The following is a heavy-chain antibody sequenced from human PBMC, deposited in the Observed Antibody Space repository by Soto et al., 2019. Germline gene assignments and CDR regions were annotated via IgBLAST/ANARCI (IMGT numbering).Heavy chain of an antibody. D-gene: IGHD3-10*01. V-gene: IGHV2-5*02. Sequence: QITLKESGPTLVNPTETLTLTCSFSGFSLTTGGEGVGWVRQPPGEALEWLALIYWDDDERYSPSLKTRLTITKDPSKNQVVLIMTHMDPVDTATYFCAHSRNLITEDAQVGDFDYWGQGTLVTVSS. CDR2: IYWDDDE. J-gene: IGHJ4*02. CDR3: AHSRNLITEDAQVGDFDY. CDR1: GFSLTTGGEG.